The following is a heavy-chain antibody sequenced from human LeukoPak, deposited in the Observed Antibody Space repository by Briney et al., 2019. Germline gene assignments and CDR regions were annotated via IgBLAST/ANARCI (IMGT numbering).Heavy chain of an antibody. V-gene: IGHV1-18*01. J-gene: IGHJ3*02. CDR1: GYTFTSYG. CDR2: ISAYNGNT. CDR3: ARDPPAHTSSSYSSSYLVAFDI. Sequence: GASVKVSCKASGYTFTSYGISWVRQAPGQGLEWMGWISAYNGNTNYAQKLQDRVTMTTDTSTSTAYMELRSLRSDDTAVYYCARDPPAHTSSSYSSSYLVAFDIWGQGTMVTVSS. D-gene: IGHD6-13*01.